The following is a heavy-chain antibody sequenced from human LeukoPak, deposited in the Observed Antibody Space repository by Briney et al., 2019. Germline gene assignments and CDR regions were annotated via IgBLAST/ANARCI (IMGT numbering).Heavy chain of an antibody. CDR1: GDSITSYY. Sequence: PSGTLSLTCTVSGDSITSYYWSWIRQPPGKGLEWIGYMYYSGSTNYNPSLKSRVTISVDTSKNQFSLKLRSVTAADTAVYYCARDRATTVTTQFFDYWGQGTLVTVSS. CDR3: ARDRATTVTTQFFDY. D-gene: IGHD4-11*01. V-gene: IGHV4-59*01. J-gene: IGHJ4*02. CDR2: MYYSGST.